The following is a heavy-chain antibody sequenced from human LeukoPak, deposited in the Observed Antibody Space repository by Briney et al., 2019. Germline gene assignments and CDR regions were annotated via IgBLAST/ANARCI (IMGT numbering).Heavy chain of an antibody. Sequence: GASVKVSCKASGYTFTSYGISWVRQAPGQGLEWMGWISAYNGNTNYAQKLQGRVTMTTDTSTSTAYMELRSLRSDDTAVYYCARGDYDILTGYPNWFDPWGQGTLVTVSS. V-gene: IGHV1-18*01. CDR3: ARGDYDILTGYPNWFDP. J-gene: IGHJ5*02. CDR2: ISAYNGNT. CDR1: GYTFTSYG. D-gene: IGHD3-9*01.